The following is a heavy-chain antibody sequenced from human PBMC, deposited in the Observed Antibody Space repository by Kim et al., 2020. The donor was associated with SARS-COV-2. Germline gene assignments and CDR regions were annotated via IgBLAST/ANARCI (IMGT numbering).Heavy chain of an antibody. CDR2: INHSGST. V-gene: IGHV4-34*01. Sequence: SETLSLTCAVYGGSFSGYYWSWIRQPPGKGLEWIGEINHSGSTNYNPSLKSRVTISVDTSKNQFSLKLSSVTAADTAVYYCARGQEYCSSTSCYEFQHWG. J-gene: IGHJ1*01. D-gene: IGHD2-2*01. CDR3: ARGQEYCSSTSCYEFQH. CDR1: GGSFSGYY.